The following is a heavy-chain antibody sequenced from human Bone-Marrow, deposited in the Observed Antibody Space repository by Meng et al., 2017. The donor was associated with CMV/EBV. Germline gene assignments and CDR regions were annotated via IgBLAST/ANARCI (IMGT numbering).Heavy chain of an antibody. CDR1: GFTFSSYW. CDR3: ARDALIVGAHPPDY. CDR2: INSDGSST. Sequence: GEFRKISCAASGFTFSSYWMHWVRQAPGKGLVWVSRINSDGSSTSYADSVKGRFTISRDNAKNTLYLQINSLRDEDKAVYYCARDALIVGAHPPDYWGQGTLVTVPS. J-gene: IGHJ4*02. D-gene: IGHD1-26*01. V-gene: IGHV3-74*01.